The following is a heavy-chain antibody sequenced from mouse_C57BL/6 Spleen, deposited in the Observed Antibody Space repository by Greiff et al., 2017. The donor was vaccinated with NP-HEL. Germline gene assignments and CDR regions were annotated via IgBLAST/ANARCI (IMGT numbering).Heavy chain of an antibody. J-gene: IGHJ3*01. V-gene: IGHV1-52*01. CDR3: ARGGKLTFAY. CDR1: GYTFTSYW. D-gene: IGHD1-3*01. CDR2: IDPSDSET. Sequence: QVQLQQPGAELVRPGSSVQLSCKASGYTFTSYWMHWVKQRPIQGLEWIGNIDPSDSETHYNQKFKDKATLTVDKSSSTAYMQLSSLTSEDSAVYYCARGGKLTFAYWGQGTLVTVSA.